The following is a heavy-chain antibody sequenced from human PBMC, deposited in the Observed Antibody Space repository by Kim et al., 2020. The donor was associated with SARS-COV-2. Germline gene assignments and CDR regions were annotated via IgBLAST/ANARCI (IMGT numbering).Heavy chain of an antibody. J-gene: IGHJ3*02. CDR2: ISSSSSYI. Sequence: GGSLRLSCAASGFTFSSYSMNWVRQAPGKGLEWVSSISSSSSYIYYADSVKGRFTISRDNAKNSLYLQMNSLRAEDTAVYYCARVYGFAERVVDDAFDIWGQGTMVTVSS. CDR1: GFTFSSYS. CDR3: ARVYGFAERVVDDAFDI. V-gene: IGHV3-21*04. D-gene: IGHD2-15*01.